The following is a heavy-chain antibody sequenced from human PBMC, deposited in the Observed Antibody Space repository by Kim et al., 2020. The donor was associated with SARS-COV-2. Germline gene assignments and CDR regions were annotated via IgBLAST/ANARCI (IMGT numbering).Heavy chain of an antibody. Sequence: QEFQGRVTITADESTSTAYMERRSLRSEDTAVYYCASPYYYDSSGYSFDYWGQGTLVTVSS. CDR3: ASPYYYDSSGYSFDY. V-gene: IGHV1-69*01. J-gene: IGHJ4*02. D-gene: IGHD3-22*01.